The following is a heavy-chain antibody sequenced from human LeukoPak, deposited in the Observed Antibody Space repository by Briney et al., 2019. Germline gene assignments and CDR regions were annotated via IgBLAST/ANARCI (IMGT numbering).Heavy chain of an antibody. V-gene: IGHV3-11*05. CDR3: ARAGGGSASYFAY. J-gene: IGHJ4*02. D-gene: IGHD6-19*01. CDR2: ISSSSTYT. Sequence: GGSLRLSCATSGFTFSDYYMSWIRQAPGKGLEWGSYISSSSTYTKYADSVKGRVTIFRDNDKTSLFLQMNSLSADDTAVYYCARAGGGSASYFAYWGQGALVTVSS. CDR1: GFTFSDYY.